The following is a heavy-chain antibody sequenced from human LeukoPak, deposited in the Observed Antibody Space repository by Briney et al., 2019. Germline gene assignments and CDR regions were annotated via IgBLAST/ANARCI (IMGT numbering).Heavy chain of an antibody. Sequence: GESLKISLYSSWYSLTYLWIDLGRQMPGKGLEWMGIIYPGDSDTRYSPSFQGQVTISADKSISTAYLQWSSLKASGAAMYSCANRGVVPAAWFDPWGQGTLVTVSS. CDR2: IYPGDSDT. J-gene: IGHJ5*02. CDR1: WYSLTYLW. CDR3: ANRGVVPAAWFDP. V-gene: IGHV5-51*01. D-gene: IGHD1-26*01.